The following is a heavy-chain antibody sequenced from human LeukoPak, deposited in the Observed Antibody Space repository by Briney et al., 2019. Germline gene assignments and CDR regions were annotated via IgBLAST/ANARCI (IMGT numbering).Heavy chain of an antibody. D-gene: IGHD6-13*01. CDR1: GFTFSSYG. V-gene: IGHV3-30*03. CDR3: ARLSAAGSY. J-gene: IGHJ4*02. CDR2: ISYDGSNK. Sequence: GGSLRLSCAASGFTFSSYGMHWVRQAPGKGLEWVAVISYDGSNKYYADSVKGRFTISRDNSKNTLYLQMNGLRAEDTAVYYCARLSAAGSYWGQGTLVTVSS.